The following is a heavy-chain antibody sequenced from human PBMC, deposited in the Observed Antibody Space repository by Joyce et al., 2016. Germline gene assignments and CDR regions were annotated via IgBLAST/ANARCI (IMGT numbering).Heavy chain of an antibody. CDR2: INQDGSEK. J-gene: IGHJ4*02. CDR1: GFNFGIDW. CDR3: AGAVTKGTVDY. Sequence: DVQLVESGGGLVQPGGSLRLACAASGFNFGIDWMSWVRHVPGKGIEWVDNINQDGSEKYYVDCMEGRFPISRDNAKNSLYLQINSLRGRVTAVYYCAGAVTKGTVDYWGQGTLVTVSS. D-gene: IGHD4-17*01. V-gene: IGHV3-7*01.